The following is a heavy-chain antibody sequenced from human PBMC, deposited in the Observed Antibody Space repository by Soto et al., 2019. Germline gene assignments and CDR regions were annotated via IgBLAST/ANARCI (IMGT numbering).Heavy chain of an antibody. J-gene: IGHJ4*02. CDR1: GFTFSNAW. V-gene: IGHV3-15*01. CDR2: IKSKTDGGTT. D-gene: IGHD2-15*01. Sequence: EVQLVESGGGLVKPGGSLRLSCAASGFTFSNAWMSWVRQAPGKGLEWVGRIKSKTDGGTTDYAAPVKGRFTISRDDSKNTLYLQMNSLKTEDTAVYYCTGYGVVVAATPFVRDYWGQGTLVTVSS. CDR3: TGYGVVVAATPFVRDY.